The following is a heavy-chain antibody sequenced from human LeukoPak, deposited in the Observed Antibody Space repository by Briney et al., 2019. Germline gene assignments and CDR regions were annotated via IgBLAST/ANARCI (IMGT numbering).Heavy chain of an antibody. CDR3: ARGRTKSRPNAFDI. Sequence: SETLSLTCAVYGGSFSGYYWSWIRQPPGKGLEWIGEINHSGSTNYNPSLKSRVTISVDTSKNQFSLKLSSVTAADTAVYYCARGRTKSRPNAFDIRGQGTMVSVSS. CDR2: INHSGST. J-gene: IGHJ3*02. D-gene: IGHD1-7*01. CDR1: GGSFSGYY. V-gene: IGHV4-34*01.